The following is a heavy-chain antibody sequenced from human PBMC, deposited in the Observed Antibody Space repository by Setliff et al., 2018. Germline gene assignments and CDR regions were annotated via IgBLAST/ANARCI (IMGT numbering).Heavy chain of an antibody. CDR3: ARDPHVLRYFDWLSPPTAFDI. D-gene: IGHD3-9*01. J-gene: IGHJ3*02. CDR2: ISAYNGNT. CDR1: GYTFTSYG. Sequence: GASVKVSCKASGYTFTSYGISWVRQAPGQGLEWMGWISAYNGNTNYAQKLQGRVTMTTDTSTSTAYMELRSLRSDDTAVYYCARDPHVLRYFDWLSPPTAFDIWGQGTMVTVSS. V-gene: IGHV1-18*01.